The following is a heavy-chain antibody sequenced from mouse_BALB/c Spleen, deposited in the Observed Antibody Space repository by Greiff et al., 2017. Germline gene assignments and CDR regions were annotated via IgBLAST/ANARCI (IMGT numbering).Heavy chain of an antibody. D-gene: IGHD1-2*01. CDR1: GYSITSDYA. CDR2: ISYSGST. Sequence: DVKLQESGPGLVKPSQSLSLTCTVTGYSITSDYAWNWIRQFPGNKLEWMGYISYSGSTSYNPSLKSRISITRDTSKNQFFLQLNSVTTEDTATYYCARDGAWFAYWGQGTLVTVSA. J-gene: IGHJ3*01. CDR3: ARDGAWFAY. V-gene: IGHV3-2*02.